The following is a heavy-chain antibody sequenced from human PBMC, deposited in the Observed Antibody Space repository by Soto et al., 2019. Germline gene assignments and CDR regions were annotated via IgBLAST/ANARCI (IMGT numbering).Heavy chain of an antibody. Sequence: SETLSLTCTVAGGSISSSSYYWGWIRQPPGKGLEWIGSIYYSGSTYYNPSLKSRVTISVDTSKNQFSLKLSSVTAADTAVYYCACIFSGGYGYGFYYYGMDVWGQGTTVT. CDR1: GGSISSSSYY. CDR2: IYYSGST. CDR3: ACIFSGGYGYGFYYYGMDV. V-gene: IGHV4-39*01. J-gene: IGHJ6*02. D-gene: IGHD5-18*01.